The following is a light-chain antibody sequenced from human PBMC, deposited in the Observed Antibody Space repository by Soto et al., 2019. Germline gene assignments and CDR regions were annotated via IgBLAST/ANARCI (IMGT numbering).Light chain of an antibody. CDR3: TSYTSSTTPCV. CDR1: SSDVGSNNR. J-gene: IGLJ1*01. V-gene: IGLV2-18*02. CDR2: EVS. Sequence: QSALTQPPSVSGSPGQSVTISCTGTSSDVGSNNRVSWYQQPPGTAPKLMIYEVSNRPSGVPDRFSGSKSGNTASLTISGLRAVDEADYYCTSYTSSTTPCVFGTGTKVTVL.